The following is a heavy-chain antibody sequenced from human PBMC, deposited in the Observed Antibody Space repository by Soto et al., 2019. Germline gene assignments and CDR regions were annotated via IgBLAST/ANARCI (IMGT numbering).Heavy chain of an antibody. D-gene: IGHD6-13*01. J-gene: IGHJ4*02. CDR3: AKDFSSSWYYFDY. CDR2: ISGSGGST. V-gene: IGHV3-23*01. CDR1: GFTFSSYA. Sequence: GGSLRLSCAASGFTFSSYAMSWVRQAPGKGLEWVSVISGSGGSTYYADSVKGRFTISRDNSKNTLYLQMNSLRAEDTAVYYCAKDFSSSWYYFDYWGQGTLVTVSS.